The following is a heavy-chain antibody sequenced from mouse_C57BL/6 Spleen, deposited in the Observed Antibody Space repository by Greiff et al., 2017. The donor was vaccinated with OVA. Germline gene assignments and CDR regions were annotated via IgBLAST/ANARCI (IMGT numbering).Heavy chain of an antibody. CDR3: ARHADEGLRQKPYWYFDV. V-gene: IGHV1-62-2*01. D-gene: IGHD2-4*01. Sequence: QVQLQQSGAELVKPGASVTLSCKASGYTFTEYTIHWVKQRSGQGLEWIGWFYPGSGSIKYNEKFKDKATLTADKSSSTVYMELSRLTSEDSAVYFCARHADEGLRQKPYWYFDVGGTGTTVTVSS. CDR1: GYTFTEYT. J-gene: IGHJ1*03. CDR2: FYPGSGSI.